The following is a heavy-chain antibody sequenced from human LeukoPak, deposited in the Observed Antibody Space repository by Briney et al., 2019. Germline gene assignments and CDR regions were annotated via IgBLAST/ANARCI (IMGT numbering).Heavy chain of an antibody. V-gene: IGHV4-31*03. Sequence: KSSETLSLTCTFSGGSISSGGYYWSWIRQHPGKGLEWIGYIYYSGITYYNPSLKGRVTMSVDTSKNQFSLKLNSVTAADTAVYYCARGRGYNANNWFDPWGQGTLVTVSS. D-gene: IGHD1-1*01. J-gene: IGHJ5*02. CDR3: ARGRGYNANNWFDP. CDR2: IYYSGIT. CDR1: GGSISSGGYY.